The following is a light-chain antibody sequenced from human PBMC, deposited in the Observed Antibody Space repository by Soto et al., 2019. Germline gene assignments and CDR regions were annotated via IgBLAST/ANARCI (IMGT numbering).Light chain of an antibody. CDR3: QQYNNWPIT. Sequence: EILMTQSPVTLSVSPGERATLSCRASQSVSSNLAWYQQKPGQAPRLLIYGASTRATGIPARFSGSGSGTEFTLTISGLQSEDFAVYYCQQYNNWPITFGQGTRLEIK. CDR1: QSVSSN. J-gene: IGKJ5*01. V-gene: IGKV3-15*01. CDR2: GAS.